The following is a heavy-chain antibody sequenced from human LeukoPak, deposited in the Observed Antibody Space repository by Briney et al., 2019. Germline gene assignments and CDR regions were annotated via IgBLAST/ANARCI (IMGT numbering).Heavy chain of an antibody. V-gene: IGHV3-7*01. J-gene: IGHJ3*02. D-gene: IGHD3-9*01. CDR1: GFTFSSYW. CDR2: IKQDGSEK. Sequence: GGSLRLSCAASGFTFSSYWMSWVRQAPGKGLEWVANIKQDGSEKYYVDSVKGRFTISRDSAKNSLYLQMNRLRAEDTAVYYCATVLRYFDWLPLGAFDIWGQGTMVTVSS. CDR3: ATVLRYFDWLPLGAFDI.